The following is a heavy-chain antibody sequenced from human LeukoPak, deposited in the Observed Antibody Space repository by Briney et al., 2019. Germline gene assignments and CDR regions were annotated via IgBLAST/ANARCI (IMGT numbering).Heavy chain of an antibody. J-gene: IGHJ4*02. CDR2: INPNSGDT. CDR1: GYTFTGYY. Sequence: ASVKVSCKASGYTFTGYYIHWVRQAPGQGLEWMGWINPNSGDTNSAQKFQGRVTMTRDTSISTAYMELSRLRSNDTAVYYCARSPLAVAGSVFDYWGQGTLVTVSS. CDR3: ARSPLAVAGSVFDY. V-gene: IGHV1-2*02. D-gene: IGHD6-19*01.